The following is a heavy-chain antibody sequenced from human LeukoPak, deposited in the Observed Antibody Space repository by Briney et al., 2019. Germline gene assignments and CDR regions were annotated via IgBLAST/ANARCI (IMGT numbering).Heavy chain of an antibody. CDR2: ISGNGGRT. CDR1: GFTFSSYA. CDR3: AREKYSTGWFDY. J-gene: IGHJ4*02. Sequence: GGSLRLSCAASGFTFSSYAMSWVRQAPGKGLEWVSTISGNGGRTYYADSVRGRFTISRGNSKNTLYLQMNSLRAEDTAVYYCAREKYSTGWFDYWGQGTLVTVSS. V-gene: IGHV3-23*01. D-gene: IGHD6-19*01.